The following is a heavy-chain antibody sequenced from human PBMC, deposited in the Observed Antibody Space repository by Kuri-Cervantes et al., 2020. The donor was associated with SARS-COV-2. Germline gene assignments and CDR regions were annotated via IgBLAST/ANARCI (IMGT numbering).Heavy chain of an antibody. V-gene: IGHV3-23*01. CDR3: AKSGSSSSSYVSRLDV. D-gene: IGHD3-16*01. Sequence: GGSLRLSCAASGFTFRTYAMSWVREAPGKGLEWVAAISSGSYITHYADSVKGRFTISRDDSKNTLHLQMDSLRGEDTAVYYCAKSGSSSSSYVSRLDVWGKGTTVTVSS. CDR1: GFTFRTYA. J-gene: IGHJ6*04. CDR2: ISSGSYIT.